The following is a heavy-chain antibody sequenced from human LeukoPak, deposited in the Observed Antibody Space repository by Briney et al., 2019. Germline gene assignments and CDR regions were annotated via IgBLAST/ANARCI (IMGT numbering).Heavy chain of an antibody. CDR1: GFTFSSYS. D-gene: IGHD2-21*02. V-gene: IGHV3-21*04. CDR2: ISSSSSYI. J-gene: IGHJ4*02. Sequence: TGGSLRLSCAASGFTFSSYSMNWVRQAPGKGLEWVSSISSSSSYIYYADSVKGRFTISRDNSKNTLYLQMNSLRAEDTAVYYCAKDRMWAYCGGDCYSFDYWGQGTLVTVSS. CDR3: AKDRMWAYCGGDCYSFDY.